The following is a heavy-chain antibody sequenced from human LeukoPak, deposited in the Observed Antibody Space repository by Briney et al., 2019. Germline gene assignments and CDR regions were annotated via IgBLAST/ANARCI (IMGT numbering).Heavy chain of an antibody. Sequence: GGSLRLSCAASGFTFYSYAMSWVRQAPGKGLEWVSAISGSGDNTYYADSVKGRFTISRDNSKNTLYLQMNSLRAEDTAVYYCAREGYDSSGYYRHFDYWGQGTLVTVSS. CDR3: AREGYDSSGYYRHFDY. D-gene: IGHD3-22*01. V-gene: IGHV3-23*01. CDR2: ISGSGDNT. CDR1: GFTFYSYA. J-gene: IGHJ4*02.